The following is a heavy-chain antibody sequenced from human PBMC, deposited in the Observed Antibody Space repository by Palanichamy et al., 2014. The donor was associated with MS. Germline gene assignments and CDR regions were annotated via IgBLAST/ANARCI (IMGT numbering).Heavy chain of an antibody. V-gene: IGHV3-23*04. CDR1: GFTFSSYA. Sequence: VQLVESGEAWSSLGGPSRLSCAASGFTFSSYAMSWVRQAPGKGLERVSSISGNGRDTFYPDSVKGRFTISRDNSKNTLFLQMNSLRAEDTAVFYCVKVPNSGNYYYFDYWGQGTLVTVSS. CDR3: VKVPNSGNYYYFDY. D-gene: IGHD1-26*01. J-gene: IGHJ4*02. CDR2: ISGNGRDT.